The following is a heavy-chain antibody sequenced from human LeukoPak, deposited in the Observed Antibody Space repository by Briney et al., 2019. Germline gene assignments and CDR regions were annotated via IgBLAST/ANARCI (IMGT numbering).Heavy chain of an antibody. CDR2: IYPGDSDT. V-gene: IGHV5-51*01. D-gene: IGHD3-10*01. CDR3: ARLRSGSYLSRAFDI. Sequence: GESLKISCKGSGYGFTTYWIGWVRQMPGKGLEWMGIIYPGDSDTTYSPSFQGQVTFSADKSISTAYLRWSSLKASDTAMYYCARLRSGSYLSRAFDIWGQGTMVTVSS. CDR1: GYGFTTYW. J-gene: IGHJ3*02.